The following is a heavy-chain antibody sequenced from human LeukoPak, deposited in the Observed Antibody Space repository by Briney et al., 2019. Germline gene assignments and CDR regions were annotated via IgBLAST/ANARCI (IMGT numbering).Heavy chain of an antibody. CDR3: ASCYYGSGSYD. V-gene: IGHV3-7*01. Sequence: HPGGSLGLSCAASGFTFSSYWMSWVRRAPGKGLEGVANIKQDGSEKYYVDSVKGRFTISRDNAKNSLYLQMNSLRAEDTAVYYCASCYYGSGSYDWGQGTLVTVSS. J-gene: IGHJ4*02. CDR1: GFTFSSYW. CDR2: IKQDGSEK. D-gene: IGHD3-10*01.